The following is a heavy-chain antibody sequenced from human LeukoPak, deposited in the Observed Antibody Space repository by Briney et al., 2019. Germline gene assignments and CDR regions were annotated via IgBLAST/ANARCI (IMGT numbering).Heavy chain of an antibody. CDR1: GGSISSGSYY. J-gene: IGHJ4*02. D-gene: IGHD2-21*02. Sequence: PSETLSLTCTVSGGSISSGSYYWSWIRQPAGKGLEWIGRIYTSGSTNYNPSLKSRVTISVDTSKNQFSLNLSSVTAADTAVYYCARGTQWTAYCCGDCEPDYFDYWGQGTLVTVSS. V-gene: IGHV4-61*02. CDR2: IYTSGST. CDR3: ARGTQWTAYCCGDCEPDYFDY.